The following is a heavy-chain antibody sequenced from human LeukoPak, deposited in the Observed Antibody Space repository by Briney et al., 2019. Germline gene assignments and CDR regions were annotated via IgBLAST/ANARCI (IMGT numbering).Heavy chain of an antibody. V-gene: IGHV1-46*01. CDR3: ASGHTTNNKGTRWLQLGAFDI. CDR1: GYTFTSHH. J-gene: IGHJ3*02. CDR2: INPSGGST. D-gene: IGHD5-24*01. Sequence: ASVKVSCKASGYTFTSHHIHWVRQAPGQGHEWMGIINPSGGSTNYGQKFQGRVTMTRDTSTSTVYMELSSLRSEDTAVYYCASGHTTNNKGTRWLQLGAFDIWGQGTMVTVSS.